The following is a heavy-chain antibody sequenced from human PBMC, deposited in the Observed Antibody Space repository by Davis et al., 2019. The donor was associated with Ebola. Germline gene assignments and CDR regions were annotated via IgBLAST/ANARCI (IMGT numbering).Heavy chain of an antibody. CDR2: ISSSSRYI. D-gene: IGHD3-10*01. CDR1: GVTFSIDS. J-gene: IGHJ5*02. V-gene: IGHV3-21*01. CDR3: ASDSAPITMVRGVSNWFDP. Sequence: GGCLRLSCAASGVTFSIDSMNWVRQAPGKGLGWVSSISSSSRYIYYADSVKGRLTISRDNAKNSLYLQMNSLRAEDTAVYYCASDSAPITMVRGVSNWFDPWRQGTLVTVSS.